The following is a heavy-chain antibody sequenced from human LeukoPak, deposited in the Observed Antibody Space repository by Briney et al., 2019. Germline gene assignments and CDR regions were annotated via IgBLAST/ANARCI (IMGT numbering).Heavy chain of an antibody. D-gene: IGHD6-13*01. CDR2: ISSSSSYI. V-gene: IGHV3-21*01. J-gene: IGHJ4*02. Sequence: GGSLRLSCAASGFTFSSYSMNWVRQAPGKGLEWVSSISSSSSYIYYADSVKGRFTISRDNAKNSLYLQMNSLRAEDTAVYYCASIAAAGRAGKDYWGQGTLVTVSS. CDR1: GFTFSSYS. CDR3: ASIAAAGRAGKDY.